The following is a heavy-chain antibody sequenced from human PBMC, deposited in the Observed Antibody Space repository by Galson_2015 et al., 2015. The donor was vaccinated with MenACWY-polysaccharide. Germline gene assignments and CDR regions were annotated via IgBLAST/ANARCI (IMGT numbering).Heavy chain of an antibody. J-gene: IGHJ5*02. V-gene: IGHV1-8*01. D-gene: IGHD3-22*01. Sequence: VRQTTGQGLEWMGWMNPNSGNTGYAQKFQGRVTMTRNTSISIAYMELSSLRSEDTAVYYCARGGKYYYDSSGYLNWFDPWGQGTLVTVSS. CDR2: MNPNSGNT. CDR3: ARGGKYYYDSSGYLNWFDP.